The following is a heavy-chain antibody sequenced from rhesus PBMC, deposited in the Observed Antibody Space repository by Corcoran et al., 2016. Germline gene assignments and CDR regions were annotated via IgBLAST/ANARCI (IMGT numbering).Heavy chain of an antibody. CDR1: GFSLSTSGMV. Sequence: QVTLKESGPALVKPTQTLTLTCTFSGFSLSTSGMVLGCIRQPPGKALEWLAFIYLADYKYYSTSLKSRLTISKDTSKNQVVLTMTNMDPVDKATYYCARVKYSSSHFDYWGQGVLVTVSS. CDR3: ARVKYSSSHFDY. D-gene: IGHD6-43*01. V-gene: IGHV2S1*01. CDR2: IYLADYK. J-gene: IGHJ4*01.